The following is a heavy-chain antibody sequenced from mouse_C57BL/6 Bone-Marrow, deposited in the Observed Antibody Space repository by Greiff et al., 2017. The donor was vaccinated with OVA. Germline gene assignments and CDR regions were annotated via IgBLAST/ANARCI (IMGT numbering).Heavy chain of an antibody. CDR1: GYTFTSYW. Sequence: QVQLQQPGAELVMPGASVKLSCKASGYTFTSYWMHWVKQRPGQGLEWIGEIDPSDSYTNYNQKFKGKSTLTVDTSSSTAYMQLSSLTSEDSAVYYCAALSRAYWGQGTLVTVSA. CDR3: AALSRAY. CDR2: IDPSDSYT. V-gene: IGHV1-69*01. J-gene: IGHJ3*01. D-gene: IGHD6-1*01.